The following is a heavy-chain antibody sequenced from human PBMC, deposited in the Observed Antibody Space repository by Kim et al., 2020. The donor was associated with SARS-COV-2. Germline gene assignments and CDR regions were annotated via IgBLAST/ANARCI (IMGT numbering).Heavy chain of an antibody. CDR3: ARGPNWFDP. J-gene: IGHJ5*02. Sequence: GKPSYTPSLKSRVTISVDTSKNQLSLKLTSVTAADTAVYFCARGPNWFDPWGQGTLVSVSS. V-gene: IGHV4-34*01. CDR2: GKP.